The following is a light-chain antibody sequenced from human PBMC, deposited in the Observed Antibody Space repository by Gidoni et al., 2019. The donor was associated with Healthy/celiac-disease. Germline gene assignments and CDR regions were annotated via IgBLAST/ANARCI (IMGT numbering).Light chain of an antibody. Sequence: SYELTQPPSVSVSPGQTARITCSGDALPKQYAYWYQQKPGQAPVLVIYKDSERPSGIPERFSGSSSGTTVTLTISGVQAEDEADYYCKSADSSGTPFGGGTKLTVL. CDR2: KDS. CDR1: ALPKQY. CDR3: KSADSSGTP. V-gene: IGLV3-25*03. J-gene: IGLJ2*01.